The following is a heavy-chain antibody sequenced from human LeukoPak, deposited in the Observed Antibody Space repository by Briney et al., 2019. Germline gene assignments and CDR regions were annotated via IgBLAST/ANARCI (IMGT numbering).Heavy chain of an antibody. V-gene: IGHV3-7*01. J-gene: IGHJ4*02. CDR3: ARDGGF. CDR2: TKPDGSAE. CDR1: GFTFSSYE. Sequence: GGSLRLSCAASGFTFSSYEMNWVRQAPGKGLEWVANTKPDGSAEYYADSVRGRFTTSRDNANNFLYLQMNRLRAEDTAVYYCARDGGFWGQGTLVTVSS. D-gene: IGHD2-15*01.